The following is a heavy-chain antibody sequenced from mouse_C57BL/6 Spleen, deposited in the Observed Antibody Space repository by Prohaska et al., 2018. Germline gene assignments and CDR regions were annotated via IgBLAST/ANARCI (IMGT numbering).Heavy chain of an antibody. CDR2: IRNKANGYTT. V-gene: IGHV7-3*01. J-gene: IGHJ4*01. Sequence: EVKLVESGGGLVQPGGSLSLSCSASGFTFTDYYMSWVRQPPGKALEWLGFIRNKANGYTTEYSASVKGRFTISRDNSQSILYLQMNALRAEDSATYYCARYPNAMDYWGQGTSVTVSS. CDR3: ARYPNAMDY. CDR1: GFTFTDYY.